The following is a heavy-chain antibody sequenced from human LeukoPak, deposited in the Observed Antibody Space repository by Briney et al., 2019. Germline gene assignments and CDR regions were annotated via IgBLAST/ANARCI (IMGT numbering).Heavy chain of an antibody. Sequence: PSGTLSLTCAVSGGSISSSNWWSWVRQPPGKGLEWIGEIYHSGSTNYNPSLKSRVTISVDKSKNQFSLKLSSVTAADAAVYYCARIRDTKKYYFDYWGQGTLVTVSS. CDR3: ARIRDTKKYYFDY. CDR1: GGSISSSNW. CDR2: IYHSGST. V-gene: IGHV4-4*02. D-gene: IGHD5-18*01. J-gene: IGHJ4*02.